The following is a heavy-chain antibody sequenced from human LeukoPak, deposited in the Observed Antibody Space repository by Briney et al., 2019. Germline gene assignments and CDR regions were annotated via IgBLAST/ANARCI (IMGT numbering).Heavy chain of an antibody. CDR1: GFTFSSYS. Sequence: GGSLRLSCAASGFTFSSYSINWVRQAPGKGLEWVSSISSSSSYIYYADSVKGRFTISRDNAKNSLYLQMNSLRAEDTAVYYCASDSSSWRIPADYWGQGTLVTVSS. J-gene: IGHJ4*02. CDR3: ASDSSSWRIPADY. D-gene: IGHD6-13*01. V-gene: IGHV3-21*01. CDR2: ISSSSSYI.